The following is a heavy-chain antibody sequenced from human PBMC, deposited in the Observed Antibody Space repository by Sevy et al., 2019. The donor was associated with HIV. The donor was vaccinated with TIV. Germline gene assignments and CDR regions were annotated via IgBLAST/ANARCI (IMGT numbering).Heavy chain of an antibody. V-gene: IGHV4-34*01. CDR3: ARHCSSTSCSHAFDI. D-gene: IGHD2-2*01. CDR2: INHSGST. CDR1: GGSFSGYY. J-gene: IGHJ3*02. Sequence: PSETLSLTCAVYGGSFSGYYWSWIRQPPGKGLEWIGEINHSGSTNYNPSLKSRVTISVDTSKNQFSLKLSSVTAADTAVYYCARHCSSTSCSHAFDIWGQWTMVTVS.